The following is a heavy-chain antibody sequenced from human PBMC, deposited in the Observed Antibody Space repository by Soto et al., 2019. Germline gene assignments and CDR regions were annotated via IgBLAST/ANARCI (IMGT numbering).Heavy chain of an antibody. CDR2: IIPIFGTV. CDR3: ARGNHRWLQLWYFDR. Sequence: QVQLVQSGAEVKKPGSSVKVSCKASGGTFSSYAISWVRQAPGQGLEWMGGIIPIFGTVNYAQKFQGRVTITADESTSTAYMELSSLSSEDTAVYYCARGNHRWLQLWYFDRWGRGTLVTVSS. CDR1: GGTFSSYA. J-gene: IGHJ2*01. D-gene: IGHD5-12*01. V-gene: IGHV1-69*12.